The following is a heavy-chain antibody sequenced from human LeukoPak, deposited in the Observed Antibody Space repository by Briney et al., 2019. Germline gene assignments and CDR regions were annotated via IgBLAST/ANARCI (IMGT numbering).Heavy chain of an antibody. CDR3: AGGAIWYDSSGYYGPIDY. Sequence: KPSETLSLTCTVSGYSISSGYYWGRIRQPPGKGLEWIGSIYHSGSTYYNPSLKSRVTISVDTSKNQFSLKLSSVTAADTAVYYCAGGAIWYDSSGYYGPIDYWGQGTLVTVSS. D-gene: IGHD3-22*01. J-gene: IGHJ4*02. V-gene: IGHV4-38-2*02. CDR2: IYHSGST. CDR1: GYSISSGYY.